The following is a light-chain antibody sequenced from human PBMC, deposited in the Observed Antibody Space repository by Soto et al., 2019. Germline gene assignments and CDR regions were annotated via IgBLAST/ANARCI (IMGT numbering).Light chain of an antibody. CDR3: QQDAGSRT. CDR1: RSVSSSY. Sequence: EIVLTQSPGTLSLSPGERATLSCRASRSVSSSYLAWYQQKPGQAPMLLIYGASSSATGIPDRFSGSGSGTDFTLTISRLEPEDVAVYYCQQDAGSRTFGQGTKVDIK. V-gene: IGKV3-20*01. J-gene: IGKJ1*01. CDR2: GAS.